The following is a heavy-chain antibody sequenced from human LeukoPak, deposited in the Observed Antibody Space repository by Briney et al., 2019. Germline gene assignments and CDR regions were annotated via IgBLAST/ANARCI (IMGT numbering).Heavy chain of an antibody. D-gene: IGHD3-22*01. J-gene: IGHJ5*02. CDR2: IWYNVSKK. CDR1: AFTFSSSG. Sequence: GGSLRLSCAAAAFTFSSSGMPCVRQVASKGLGWVAVIWYNVSKKNYADSVKGRFTISRDNSKSTLYLQMNSLRAEDTAVYYCAREMARDYSDSYGYYLEDSWFDPWGQGTLVTVSS. V-gene: IGHV3-33*01. CDR3: AREMARDYSDSYGYYLEDSWFDP.